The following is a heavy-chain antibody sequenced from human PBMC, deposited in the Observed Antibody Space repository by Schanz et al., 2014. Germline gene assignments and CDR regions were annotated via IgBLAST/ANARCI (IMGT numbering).Heavy chain of an antibody. CDR1: GIDFSSYS. D-gene: IGHD6-19*01. CDR3: AKCIGWYGRCAFDI. J-gene: IGHJ3*02. CDR2: IYSGGST. V-gene: IGHV3-66*01. Sequence: VQLVESGGGLVKPGGSLRLSCAASGIDFSSYSMNWVRQAPGKGLEWVAVIYSGGSTFYTDSVKGRFTISRDNSKNTLYLQMNSLIAEDTAVYYCAKCIGWYGRCAFDIWGQGTMVTVSS.